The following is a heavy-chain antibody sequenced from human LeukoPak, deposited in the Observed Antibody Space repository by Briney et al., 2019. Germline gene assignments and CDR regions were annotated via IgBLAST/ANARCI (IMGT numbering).Heavy chain of an antibody. D-gene: IGHD6-13*01. CDR3: ARDIAAAGLFFDY. V-gene: IGHV3-7*01. J-gene: IGHJ4*02. CDR2: MKYDGSEK. CDR1: GFTFSSYW. Sequence: GGSLRLSXAASGFTFSSYWMSWVRQAPGKGLEWVANMKYDGSEKDYVDSVKGRFTISRDNAKNSLYLQMNSLRVEDTAVYYCARDIAAAGLFFDYWGQGTLVTVSS.